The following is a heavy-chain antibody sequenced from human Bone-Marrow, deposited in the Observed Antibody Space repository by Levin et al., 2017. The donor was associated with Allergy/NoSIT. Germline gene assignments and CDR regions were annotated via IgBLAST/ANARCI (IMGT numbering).Heavy chain of an antibody. V-gene: IGHV3-23*01. D-gene: IGHD3-16*01. CDR2: SNGSGQRT. CDR1: GFTLSDYA. CDR3: AKAAYSGPFDY. J-gene: IGHJ4*02. Sequence: PGGSLRLSCAASGFTLSDYAMSWVRQAPGKGLEWVSTSNGSGQRTFYADSVKGRFTFSRDNSKNTLYLQMNSLRADDTAVYYCAKAAYSGPFDYWGQGILVTVSS.